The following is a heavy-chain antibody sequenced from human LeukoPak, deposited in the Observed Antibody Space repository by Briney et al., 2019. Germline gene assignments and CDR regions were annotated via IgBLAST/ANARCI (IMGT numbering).Heavy chain of an antibody. V-gene: IGHV3-23*01. Sequence: GGSLRLSCAASGFTFSSYAMSWVRQAPGKGLEWVSAISGSGGSTYYADSVKGRFTISRDNSKNTLYLQMNSLRAEDTAVYYCARPLSSSWYPGFDYWGQGTLITVSS. CDR1: GFTFSSYA. CDR3: ARPLSSSWYPGFDY. D-gene: IGHD6-13*01. J-gene: IGHJ4*02. CDR2: ISGSGGST.